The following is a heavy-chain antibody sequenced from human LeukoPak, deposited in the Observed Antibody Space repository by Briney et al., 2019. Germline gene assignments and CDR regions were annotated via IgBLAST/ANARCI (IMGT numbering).Heavy chain of an antibody. CDR1: GFTFSSYA. V-gene: IGHV3-23*01. Sequence: SGGSLRLSCAASGFTFSSYAMSWVRQAPGKGLEWVSGISANGDIAYYADSVKGRFTMSRDNSKNTLYVEMNSLGGEDTAVYYCAKDQHGWIFGVGVDWGQGTLVTVSS. CDR3: AKDQHGWIFGVGVD. D-gene: IGHD3-3*01. J-gene: IGHJ4*02. CDR2: ISANGDIA.